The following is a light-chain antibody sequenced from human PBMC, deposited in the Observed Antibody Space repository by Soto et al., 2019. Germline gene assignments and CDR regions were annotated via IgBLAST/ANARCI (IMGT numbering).Light chain of an antibody. CDR1: QSVSSSY. Sequence: EIVLTQSPGTLSLSPGERATLSCRASQSVSSSYLAWYQQKPGQASRLLIYGASSRATGIPDRFSGSGSGTDFTLTISRLEPEDFAVYYCQQYGSSPGTFGGGTKVEIK. CDR3: QQYGSSPGT. V-gene: IGKV3-20*01. J-gene: IGKJ4*01. CDR2: GAS.